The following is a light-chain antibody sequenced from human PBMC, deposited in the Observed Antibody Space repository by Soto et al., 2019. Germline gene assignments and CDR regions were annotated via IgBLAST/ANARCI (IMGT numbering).Light chain of an antibody. CDR2: GAS. CDR1: QSVRSN. CDR3: QHYDHWPLT. V-gene: IGKV3-15*01. J-gene: IGKJ4*01. Sequence: EIVITQSPATLSASPGEKATPSCRASQSVRSNLAWYQRKPGQAPRLLIYGASTRATGIPARFSGSGSGTEFTLTISSLQSEDFAVYYCQHYDHWPLTFGGGTKVDIK.